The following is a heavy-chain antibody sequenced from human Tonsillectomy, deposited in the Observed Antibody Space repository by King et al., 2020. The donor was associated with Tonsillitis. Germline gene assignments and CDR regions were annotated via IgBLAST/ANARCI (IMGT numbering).Heavy chain of an antibody. CDR3: TINAGGGMSDS. Sequence: VQLVESGGGLVQPGGSLRLSCAASGFTFRTYWMNWVRQAPGKGLEWVANIKYDGSQRLYVDSVKGRFTICRDNAKSSLYLQMNNLRAEDTAMYYCTINAGGGMSDSWGQGTLVTVSS. V-gene: IGHV3-7*03. CDR1: GFTFRTYW. D-gene: IGHD3-16*01. J-gene: IGHJ5*01. CDR2: IKYDGSQR.